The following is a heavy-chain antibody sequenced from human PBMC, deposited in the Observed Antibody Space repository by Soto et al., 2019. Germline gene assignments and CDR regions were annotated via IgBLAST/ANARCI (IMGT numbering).Heavy chain of an antibody. J-gene: IGHJ5*02. CDR2: MNHSGST. CDR3: ARGVLRIAARQGPWFEP. D-gene: IGHD6-6*01. CDR1: GGSLSGYY. Sequence: SETLSLTCAVYGGSLSGYYWSWIRKPPGKGLEWMGEMNHSGSTNYNPSLKSRVTISVDTSKTQFSLKLSSWTAADTAVYYCARGVLRIAARQGPWFEPGGQGTLVTASS. V-gene: IGHV4-34*01.